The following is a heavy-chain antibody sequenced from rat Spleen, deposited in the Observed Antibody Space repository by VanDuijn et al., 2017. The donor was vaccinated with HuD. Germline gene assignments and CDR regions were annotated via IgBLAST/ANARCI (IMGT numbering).Heavy chain of an antibody. D-gene: IGHD1-8*01. CDR1: GFTFSDYN. V-gene: IGHV5S10*01. CDR3: AKEGDGGYSSYPNWFAY. CDR2: IIYDGSRT. J-gene: IGHJ3*01. Sequence: EVQLVESGGGSVQPGRSLKLSCAASGFTFSDYNMAWVRQAPKKGLEWVATIIYDGSRTYYRDSVKGRFTISRDNAKSTLYLQMDSLRSEDTATYYCAKEGDGGYSSYPNWFAYWGQGTLVTVSS.